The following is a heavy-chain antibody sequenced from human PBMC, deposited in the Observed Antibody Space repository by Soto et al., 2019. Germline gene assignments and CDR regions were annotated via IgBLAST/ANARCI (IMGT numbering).Heavy chain of an antibody. CDR3: ARHSRYCINDFCYTASYYYGMDV. Sequence: SETLSLTCPVSGGSISSYSWYWIRQPPGKGLEWIGCIYYGGSSFYNPYLTSRVTISVDTSKNQFSLKLSSVTAADTAVYYCARHSRYCINDFCYTASYYYGMDVWGQGTTVTVSS. CDR1: GGSISSYS. CDR2: IYYGGSS. J-gene: IGHJ6*02. V-gene: IGHV4-59*04. D-gene: IGHD2-8*01.